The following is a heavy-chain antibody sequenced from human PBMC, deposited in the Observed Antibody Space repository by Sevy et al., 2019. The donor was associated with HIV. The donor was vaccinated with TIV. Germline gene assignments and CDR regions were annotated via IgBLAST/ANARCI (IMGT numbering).Heavy chain of an antibody. D-gene: IGHD3-10*01. J-gene: IGHJ4*02. CDR3: ARDFITMVRVVKGVYFDF. CDR2: TYTSGST. V-gene: IGHV4-4*07. CDR1: GGSISSYY. Sequence: SETLSLTCTVSGGSISSYYWSWIRQPAGKGLEWIGRTYTSGSTNYNPSLKSRVTMSVDTSKNQFSLKLSSVTAADTAVYYCARDFITMVRVVKGVYFDFWGQGTLVTVSS.